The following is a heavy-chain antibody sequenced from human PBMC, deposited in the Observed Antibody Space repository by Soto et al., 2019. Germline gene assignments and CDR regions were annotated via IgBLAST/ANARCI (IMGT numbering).Heavy chain of an antibody. Sequence: ASETLSLTCTVSGGSISSSSYYWGWIRQPPGKGLEWIGSIYYSGSTNYNPSLKVRVTISVDTSKNQFSLKLTSVTAADTAVYYCARDKITGLFDYWGQGTLVTVSS. V-gene: IGHV4-39*07. CDR2: IYYSGST. CDR3: ARDKITGLFDY. D-gene: IGHD2-8*02. J-gene: IGHJ4*02. CDR1: GGSISSSSYY.